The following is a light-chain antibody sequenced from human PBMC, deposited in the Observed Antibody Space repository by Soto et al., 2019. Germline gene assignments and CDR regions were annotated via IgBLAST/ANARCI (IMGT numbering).Light chain of an antibody. CDR2: EGR. CDR3: SSYTSSITRYV. Sequence: QSALTQPASVSGSPGQSITISCTGTSSDIGGYILVSWYQQEPGKAPKLMIYEGRKRPSGVSNRFSGSKSGNTASLTISGLQAEDEADYYCSSYTSSITRYVFGAGTKVTVL. J-gene: IGLJ1*01. CDR1: SSDIGGYIL. V-gene: IGLV2-14*02.